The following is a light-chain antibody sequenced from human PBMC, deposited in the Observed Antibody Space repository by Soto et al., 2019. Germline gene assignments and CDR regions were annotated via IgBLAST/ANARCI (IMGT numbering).Light chain of an antibody. CDR1: QSISSW. CDR2: QAS. V-gene: IGKV1-5*03. J-gene: IGKJ2*01. Sequence: DIQMTQSPSTLSASVGDRVTITCRASQSISSWVAWYQQKPGKAPKLLIYQASSLETGVPSRFSGSASGTDFTLTISSLQPDDFATYFCQQYKSYPYTFGQETKVEIK. CDR3: QQYKSYPYT.